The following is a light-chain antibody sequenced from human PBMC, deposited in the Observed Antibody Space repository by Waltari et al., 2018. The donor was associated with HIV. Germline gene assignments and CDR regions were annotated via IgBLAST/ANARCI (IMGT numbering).Light chain of an antibody. CDR3: CSYAGTYEVV. V-gene: IGLV2-11*01. J-gene: IGLJ2*01. CDR2: DVS. CDR1: SSDVGAYKY. Sequence: QSALTQPRSVSGSPGQSVTISCTGTSSDVGAYKYVSWYKQHPGTAPKFMIFDVSTRPSGFPDRFSGSKSGNTASLTISGLQADDEAIYYCCSYAGTYEVVFGGGTKLTVL.